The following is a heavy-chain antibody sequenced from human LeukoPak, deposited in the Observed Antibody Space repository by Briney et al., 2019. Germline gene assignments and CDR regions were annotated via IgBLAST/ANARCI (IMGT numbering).Heavy chain of an antibody. CDR3: ARDRIAAAGNWFDP. Sequence: GESLKISCKGSGYSFTNDWISWVRQMPRKGLEWIGRIDPTDSYINYSPSFQGHVTISADKSISTAYLQWTSLKASDTAIYYCARDRIAAAGNWFDPWGQGTLVTVSS. CDR2: IDPTDSYI. J-gene: IGHJ5*02. V-gene: IGHV5-10-1*01. CDR1: GYSFTNDW. D-gene: IGHD6-13*01.